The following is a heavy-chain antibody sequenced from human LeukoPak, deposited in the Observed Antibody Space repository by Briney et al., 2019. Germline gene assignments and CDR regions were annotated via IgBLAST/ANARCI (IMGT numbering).Heavy chain of an antibody. Sequence: SGGSLRLSCAASGFTFSNYGMDWVRQAPGKGLEWVSYISASSSSIYYADSVKGRFTISRDNAKNSLFRQMNSLRAEDTAVYYCARGGAARPDYWGQGSLVTVSS. J-gene: IGHJ4*02. D-gene: IGHD6-6*01. CDR2: ISASSSSI. CDR3: ARGGAARPDY. V-gene: IGHV3-48*04. CDR1: GFTFSNYG.